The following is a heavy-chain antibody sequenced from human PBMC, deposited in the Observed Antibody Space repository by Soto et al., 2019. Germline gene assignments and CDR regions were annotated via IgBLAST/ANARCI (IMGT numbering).Heavy chain of an antibody. CDR3: ARIADRFKYYYGMDV. J-gene: IGHJ6*02. CDR1: GGSISSSSYH. V-gene: IGHV4-39*01. CDR2: IYYSGST. D-gene: IGHD6-6*01. Sequence: SETLSLTCTVSGGSISSSSYHWGWIRQPPGKGLEWIGSIYYSGSTYYNPSLKSRVTISVDTSKNQFSLKLSSVTAADTAVYYCARIADRFKYYYGMDVWGQGTTVTVSS.